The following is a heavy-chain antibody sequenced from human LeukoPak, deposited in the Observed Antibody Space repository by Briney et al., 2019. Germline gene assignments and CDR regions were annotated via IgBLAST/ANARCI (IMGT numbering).Heavy chain of an antibody. CDR2: INHSGST. V-gene: IGHV4-34*01. CDR1: GGSFSGYY. D-gene: IGHD3-9*01. J-gene: IGHJ4*02. CDR3: ARDREVLRYFDWLSTTDDY. Sequence: SETLSLTCAVYGGSFSGYYWSWIRQPPGKGLEWIGEINHSGSTNYNPSLKSRVTISVDTSKNQFSLKLSSVTAADTAVYYCARDREVLRYFDWLSTTDDYWGQGTLVTVSS.